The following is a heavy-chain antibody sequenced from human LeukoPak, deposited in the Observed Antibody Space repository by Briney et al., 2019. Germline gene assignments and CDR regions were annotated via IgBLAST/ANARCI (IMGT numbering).Heavy chain of an antibody. V-gene: IGHV3-23*01. J-gene: IGHJ3*02. Sequence: PTGGSLRLSCAASGFTFSSYAMSWVRQAPGKGLEWVSAISGSGGSTYYADSVKGRFTISRDNSKNTLYLQMNSLRAEDTAVYYCARDRSGWYGDDAFDTWGQGTMVTVSS. CDR2: ISGSGGST. CDR1: GFTFSSYA. CDR3: ARDRSGWYGDDAFDT. D-gene: IGHD6-19*01.